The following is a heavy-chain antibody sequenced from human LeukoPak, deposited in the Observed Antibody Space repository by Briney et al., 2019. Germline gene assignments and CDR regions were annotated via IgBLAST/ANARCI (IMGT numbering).Heavy chain of an antibody. D-gene: IGHD3-16*01. CDR1: GGTFSSYA. CDR2: IIPIFGTA. V-gene: IGHV1-69*13. J-gene: IGHJ3*02. CDR3: ARVGGSGDAFDI. Sequence: SVKVSCKASGGTFSSYAISWVRQAPGQGLEWMGGIIPIFGTANYAQKFQGRVTITADESTSTAYMELSSLRSEDTAVYYCARVGGSGDAFDIWGQGTMVTVSS.